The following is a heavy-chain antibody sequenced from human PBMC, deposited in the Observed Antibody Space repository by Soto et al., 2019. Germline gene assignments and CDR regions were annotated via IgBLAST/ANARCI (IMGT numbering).Heavy chain of an antibody. CDR1: GFTFRSDG. J-gene: IGHJ6*02. Sequence: PGGSLRLCCAASGFTFRSDGMHWCREAPGKGLEWLAVISYDGSNKYYADSVKGRFTISRDNSKKTLSPKMNSLRAEDTAVYYCAKGVRPHLSYYGMDVWGQGTTVTVSS. CDR3: AKGVRPHLSYYGMDV. CDR2: ISYDGSNK. D-gene: IGHD3-10*01. V-gene: IGHV3-30*18.